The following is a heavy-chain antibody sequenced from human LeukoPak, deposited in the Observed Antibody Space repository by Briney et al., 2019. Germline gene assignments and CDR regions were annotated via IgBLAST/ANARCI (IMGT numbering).Heavy chain of an antibody. CDR3: ARLTMVRGVGDYFDY. CDR1: GFTFSSYA. J-gene: IGHJ4*02. Sequence: GGSLRLSCRASGFTFSSYAMSWVRQAPGGGLEWVSAINGNDGRTYYADSVKGRFTVSRDNFKNTLYLQMDSLSAEDTAVYYCARLTMVRGVGDYFDYWGQGTLVTVSS. V-gene: IGHV3-23*01. CDR2: INGNDGRT. D-gene: IGHD3-10*01.